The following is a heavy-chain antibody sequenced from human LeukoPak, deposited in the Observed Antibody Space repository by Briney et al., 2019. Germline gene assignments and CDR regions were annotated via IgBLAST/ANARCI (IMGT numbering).Heavy chain of an antibody. D-gene: IGHD3-22*01. Sequence: GGSLRLSCAASGFTFSSYAMHWVRQAPGKGLEWVAVISYDGSNKYYADSVKGRFTISRDNSKNTLYLQMNSLRAEDTAVYYCAKAQWLLLGYFDYWGQGTLVTVSS. J-gene: IGHJ4*02. CDR2: ISYDGSNK. CDR3: AKAQWLLLGYFDY. V-gene: IGHV3-30*04. CDR1: GFTFSSYA.